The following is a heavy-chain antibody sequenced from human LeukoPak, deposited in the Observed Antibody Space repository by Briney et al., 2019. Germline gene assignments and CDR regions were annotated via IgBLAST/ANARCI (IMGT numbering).Heavy chain of an antibody. D-gene: IGHD2-2*01. CDR1: GFTFSSYA. J-gene: IGHJ4*02. V-gene: IGHV3-23*01. CDR3: ARDRWSSTSYIDY. CDR2: ISGSGGST. Sequence: GGSLRLSCAASGFTFSSYAMSWVRQAPGKGLEWVSAISGSGGSTYYADSVKGRFTISRDNSKNTLYLQMNSLRVEDTAVYYCARDRWSSTSYIDYWGQGALVTVSS.